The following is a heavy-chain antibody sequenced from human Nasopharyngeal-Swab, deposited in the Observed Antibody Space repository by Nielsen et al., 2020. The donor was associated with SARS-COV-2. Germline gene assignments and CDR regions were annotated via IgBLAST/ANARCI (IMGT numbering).Heavy chain of an antibody. V-gene: IGHV3-11*04. Sequence: LSLTCAASGFTFSDYYMSWIRQAPGKGLEWVSYISSSGSTIYYADSVKGRFTISRDNAKNSLYLQMNSLRAEDTAVYYCASEVGATTYDYWGQGTLVTVSS. CDR3: ASEVGATTYDY. J-gene: IGHJ4*02. CDR2: ISSSGSTI. D-gene: IGHD1-26*01. CDR1: GFTFSDYY.